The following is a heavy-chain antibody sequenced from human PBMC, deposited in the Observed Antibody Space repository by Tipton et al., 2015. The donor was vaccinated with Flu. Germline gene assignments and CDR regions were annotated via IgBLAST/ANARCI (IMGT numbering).Heavy chain of an antibody. D-gene: IGHD6-19*01. J-gene: IGHJ4*02. CDR1: GFTFSSYH. CDR3: ARGSTYSSGWFFDY. Sequence: SLRLSCAASGFTFSSYHLSWVRQAPGKGLEWISYISTGGRDIYYADSVKGRFTISRDDAKNSLYLQLSRLRDEDTAVYYCARGSTYSSGWFFDYWGQGTLVPVSS. V-gene: IGHV3-48*02. CDR2: ISTGGRDI.